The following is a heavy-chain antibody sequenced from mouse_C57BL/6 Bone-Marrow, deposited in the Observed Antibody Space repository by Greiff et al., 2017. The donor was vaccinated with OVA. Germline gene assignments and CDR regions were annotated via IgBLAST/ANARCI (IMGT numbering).Heavy chain of an antibody. V-gene: IGHV1-15*01. CDR2: IDPETGGT. J-gene: IGHJ4*01. D-gene: IGHD2-2*01. CDR3: TRWGWLAMDY. CDR1: GYTFTDYE. Sequence: VKLQESGAELVRPGASVTLSCKASGYTFTDYEMHWVKQTPVHGLEWIGAIDPETGGTAYNQKFKGKAILTADKSSSTAYMELRSLTSEDSAVYYCTRWGWLAMDYWGQGTSVTVSS.